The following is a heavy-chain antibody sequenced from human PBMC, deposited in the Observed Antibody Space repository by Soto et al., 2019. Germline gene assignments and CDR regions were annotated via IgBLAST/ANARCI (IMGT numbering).Heavy chain of an antibody. D-gene: IGHD6-19*01. CDR3: ARSHDSGWSDNDY. V-gene: IGHV1-69*13. J-gene: IGHJ4*02. CDR2: IIPIFGTA. Sequence: ASVKVSCKASGGTFSSYAISWVRQAPGQGLKWMGGIIPIFGTANYAQKFQGRVTITADESTSTAYMELSSLRSEDTAVYYCARSHDSGWSDNDYWGQGTLVTVSS. CDR1: GGTFSSYA.